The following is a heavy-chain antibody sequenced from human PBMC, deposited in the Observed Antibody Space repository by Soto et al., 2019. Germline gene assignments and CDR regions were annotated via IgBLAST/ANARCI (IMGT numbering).Heavy chain of an antibody. CDR1: GFTFSNYW. CDR2: INSDGSNT. D-gene: IGHD5-18*01. Sequence: GGSLRLSCAASGFTFSNYWMHWVRQAPGKGLVWVSRINSDGSNTNYADSVKGRFTISRDNAKNTLYLEMNNLRAEDTAAYYCAREIQLGYWGQGTLVTVSS. V-gene: IGHV3-74*01. CDR3: AREIQLGY. J-gene: IGHJ4*02.